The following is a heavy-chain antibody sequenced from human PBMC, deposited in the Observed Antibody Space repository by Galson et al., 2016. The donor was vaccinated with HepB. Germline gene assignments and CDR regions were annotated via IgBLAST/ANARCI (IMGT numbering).Heavy chain of an antibody. Sequence: SLRLSCAASGFIFANYVMTWVRQAPGKGLEWVSTITTGSATTYYADSVTGRFTVSRDNSKDTLYLQMNSLRAEDTALYFCARRSQCFNGVCYFRMDYWGQGALVTVSS. CDR1: GFIFANYV. J-gene: IGHJ4*02. D-gene: IGHD2-8*01. CDR3: ARRSQCFNGVCYFRMDY. V-gene: IGHV3-23*01. CDR2: ITTGSATT.